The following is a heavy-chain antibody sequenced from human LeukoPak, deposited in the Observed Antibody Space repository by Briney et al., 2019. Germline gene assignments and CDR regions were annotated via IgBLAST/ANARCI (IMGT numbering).Heavy chain of an antibody. Sequence: GGSLRLSCVASGFTFNTYNMNWVRQAPGKGLEWVAVVSSDGSIDYYADSVRGRFTVSRDNSKNTLYLQVNSLRVEDTAVYYCTREGMGTTFSAWFDPWGQGTLVTVPS. D-gene: IGHD1-7*01. CDR2: VSSDGSID. V-gene: IGHV3-30*03. J-gene: IGHJ5*02. CDR3: TREGMGTTFSAWFDP. CDR1: GFTFNTYN.